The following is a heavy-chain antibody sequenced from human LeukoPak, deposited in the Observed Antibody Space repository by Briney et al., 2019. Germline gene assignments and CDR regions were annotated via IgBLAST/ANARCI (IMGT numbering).Heavy chain of an antibody. CDR3: AKALTPQAYYHYYMDV. J-gene: IGHJ6*03. D-gene: IGHD1-14*01. Sequence: AGSLRLSCAASGFTFSSYAMSWVRQAPGKGLEWVSAISGSGGSTYYADSVKGRFTISRDNSKNTLYLQMNSLRAEDTAVYYCAKALTPQAYYHYYMDVWGKGTTVSVSS. CDR1: GFTFSSYA. V-gene: IGHV3-23*01. CDR2: ISGSGGST.